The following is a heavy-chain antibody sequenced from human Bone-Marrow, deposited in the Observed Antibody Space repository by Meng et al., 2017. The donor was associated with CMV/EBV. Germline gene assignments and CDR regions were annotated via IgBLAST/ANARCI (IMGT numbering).Heavy chain of an antibody. J-gene: IGHJ6*02. Sequence: SETLSLTCTVPGGPVISGSYYWSWIRQPPGKGLEWIGYIYYSGSTNYNPSLKSRVTISVDTSKNQFSPKLSSVTAADTAVYYCAREFWSYYDYVWGSYHAKSHYYGMDVWGQGTTVTVSS. CDR3: AREFWSYYDYVWGSYHAKSHYYGMDV. CDR1: GGPVISGSYY. CDR2: IYYSGST. D-gene: IGHD3-16*02. V-gene: IGHV4-61*01.